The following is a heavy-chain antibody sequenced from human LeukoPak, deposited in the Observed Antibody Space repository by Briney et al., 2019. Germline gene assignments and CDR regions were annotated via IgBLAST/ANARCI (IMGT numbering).Heavy chain of an antibody. D-gene: IGHD6-13*01. CDR2: ISSSSSYI. J-gene: IGHJ4*02. Sequence: PGGSLRLSCAASGFTFSSYSMNWVRQAPGKGLEWVSSISSSSSYIYYADSVKGRFTISRDNAKNSLYLQMNSLRAEDTAVYYCASDSGYSSSWYTRGDFDYWGQGTLVTVSS. CDR1: GFTFSSYS. V-gene: IGHV3-21*01. CDR3: ASDSGYSSSWYTRGDFDY.